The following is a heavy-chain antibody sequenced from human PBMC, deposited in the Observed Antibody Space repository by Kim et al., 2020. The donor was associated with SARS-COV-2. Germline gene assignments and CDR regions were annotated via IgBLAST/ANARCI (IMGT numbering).Heavy chain of an antibody. CDR2: ISSSGSTI. V-gene: IGHV3-48*03. D-gene: IGHD2-15*01. Sequence: GGSLRLSCAASGFTFSSYEMNWVRQAPGKGLEWVSYISSSGSTIYYADSVKGRFTISRDNAKNSLYLQMNSLRAEDTAVYYCAREQGRIVGGLNWFDPWGQGTLVSVSS. CDR1: GFTFSSYE. CDR3: AREQGRIVGGLNWFDP. J-gene: IGHJ5*02.